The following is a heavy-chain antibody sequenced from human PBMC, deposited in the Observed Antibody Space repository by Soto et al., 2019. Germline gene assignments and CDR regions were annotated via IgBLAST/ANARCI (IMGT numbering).Heavy chain of an antibody. CDR2: IYPGDSDT. CDR3: ASPLAPYYYDSSGPRNDAFDI. D-gene: IGHD3-22*01. J-gene: IGHJ3*02. V-gene: IGHV5-51*01. Sequence: PXEXLKISCKCSGYXFTSYLIVWVRHMPGKGLEFMGIIYPGDSDTRYSPSFQFNVTISSDKSISTSYLQWSSLNASDTDMYYFASPLAPYYYDSSGPRNDAFDIWGQGTMVTVSS. CDR1: GYXFTSYL.